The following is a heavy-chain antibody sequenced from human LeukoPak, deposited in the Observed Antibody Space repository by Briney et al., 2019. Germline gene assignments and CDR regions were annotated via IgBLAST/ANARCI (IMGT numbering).Heavy chain of an antibody. CDR3: AKEGRFLEWYPFDY. D-gene: IGHD3-3*01. V-gene: IGHV3-30*18. Sequence: PGGSLRLSCAAPGFTFSSYGMHWVRQAPGKGLEWVAVISYDGSNKYYADSVKGRFTISRDNSKNTLYLQMNSLRAEDTAVYYCAKEGRFLEWYPFDYWGQGALVTVSS. CDR2: ISYDGSNK. CDR1: GFTFSSYG. J-gene: IGHJ4*02.